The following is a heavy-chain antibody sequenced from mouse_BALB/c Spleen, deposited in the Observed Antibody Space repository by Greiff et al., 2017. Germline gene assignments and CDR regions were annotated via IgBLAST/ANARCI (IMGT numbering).Heavy chain of an antibody. CDR2: IWAGGST. V-gene: IGHV2-9*02. CDR3: AREGGYYPYWYFDV. J-gene: IGHJ1*01. D-gene: IGHD2-3*01. CDR1: GFSLTSYG. Sequence: QVQLQQSGPGLVAPSQSLSITCTVSGFSLTSYGVHWVRQPPGKGLEWLGVIWAGGSTNYNSALMSRLSISKDNSKSQVFLKMNSLQTDDTAMYYCAREGGYYPYWYFDVWGAGTTVTVSS.